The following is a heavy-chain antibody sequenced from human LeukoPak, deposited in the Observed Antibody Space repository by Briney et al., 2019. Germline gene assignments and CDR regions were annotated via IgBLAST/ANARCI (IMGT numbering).Heavy chain of an antibody. Sequence: ASVKVSCKASGYTFTSYGISWVRQAPGQGLEWMGWISAYNGNTNYAQKLQGRVTMTTDTSTSTAYMELRSLRSDDTAVYYCASDVSPGGKILWFGESYYYYMDVWGKGTTVTVSS. V-gene: IGHV1-18*01. CDR2: ISAYNGNT. CDR3: ASDVSPGGKILWFGESYYYYMDV. D-gene: IGHD3-10*01. CDR1: GYTFTSYG. J-gene: IGHJ6*03.